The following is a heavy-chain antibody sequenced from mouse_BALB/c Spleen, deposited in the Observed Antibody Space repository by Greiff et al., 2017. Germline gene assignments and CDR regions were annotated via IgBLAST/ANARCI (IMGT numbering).Heavy chain of an antibody. Sequence: EVMLVESGGGLVKPGGSLKLSCAASGFTFSSYAMSWVRQTPEKRLEWVATISSGGSYTYYPDSVKGRFTISRDNAKNTLYLQMSSLRSEDTAMYYCAMGDKRFAYWGQGTLVTVSA. V-gene: IGHV5-9-1*01. CDR1: GFTFSSYA. J-gene: IGHJ3*01. CDR2: ISSGGSYT. CDR3: AMGDKRFAY.